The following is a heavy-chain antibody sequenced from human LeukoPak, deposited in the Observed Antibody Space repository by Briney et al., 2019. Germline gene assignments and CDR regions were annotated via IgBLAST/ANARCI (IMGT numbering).Heavy chain of an antibody. Sequence: PSETLSLTCTVSGGSISSYYWSWIRQPPGKGLEWIGYIYYSGSTNYNPSLKSRVTISVVTSKNQFSLKLSSVTAADTAVYYCARDLGPRSGSSWRPYWYFDLWGRGTLVTVSP. J-gene: IGHJ2*01. CDR3: ARDLGPRSGSSWRPYWYFDL. D-gene: IGHD6-13*01. CDR1: GGSISSYY. CDR2: IYYSGST. V-gene: IGHV4-59*01.